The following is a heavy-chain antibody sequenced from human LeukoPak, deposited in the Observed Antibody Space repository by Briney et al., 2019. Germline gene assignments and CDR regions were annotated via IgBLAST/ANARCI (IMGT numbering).Heavy chain of an antibody. J-gene: IGHJ4*02. CDR1: GFDYSDYY. CDR3: AKDSAYYYDSSGYYYD. D-gene: IGHD3-22*01. V-gene: IGHV3-11*04. CDR2: ISSSGSTI. Sequence: GGSLRLSCAASGFDYSDYYMSWIRQAPGRGLEWVSYISSSGSTIYYADSVKGRFTISRDNSKNTLYLQMNSLRAEDTAMYYCAKDSAYYYDSSGYYYDWGQGTLVTVSS.